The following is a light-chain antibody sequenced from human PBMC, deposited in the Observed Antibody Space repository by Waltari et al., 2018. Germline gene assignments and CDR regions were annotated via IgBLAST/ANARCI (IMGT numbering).Light chain of an antibody. J-gene: IGLJ3*02. CDR2: LDS. V-gene: IGLV3-1*01. Sequence: SHELTQPPSVSVSPGQTATITCSGDKLRAQFASWYQQRPGQSPVLVIYLDSKRPSGIPERFSGSNSGETATLTISATQATDEADYYCQAWASTNWAFGGGTKLTVL. CDR1: KLRAQF. CDR3: QAWASTNWA.